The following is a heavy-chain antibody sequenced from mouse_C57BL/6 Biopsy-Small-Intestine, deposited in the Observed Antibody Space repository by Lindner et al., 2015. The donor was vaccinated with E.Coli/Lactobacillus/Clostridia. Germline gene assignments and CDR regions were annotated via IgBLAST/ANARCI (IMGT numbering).Heavy chain of an antibody. CDR2: INPYNANT. V-gene: IGHV1-81*01. Sequence: SVKVSCKASGYTFSAYGISWVRQAPGQGLEWVGWINPYNANTDYARKLQGRVTLTTDTSTSTAYMESRSLRSDDTAMYFCARHAEGGDYGDYAGVDHFDSWGQGTLVTVSS. CDR3: ARHAEGGDYGDYAGVDHFDS. J-gene: IGHJ2*01. CDR1: GYTFSAYG. D-gene: IGHD2-13*01.